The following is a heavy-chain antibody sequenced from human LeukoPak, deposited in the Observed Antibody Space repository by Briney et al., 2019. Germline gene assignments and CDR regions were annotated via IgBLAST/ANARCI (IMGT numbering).Heavy chain of an antibody. V-gene: IGHV4-59*01. CDR1: GGSISSYY. D-gene: IGHD3-3*01. CDR2: IYYSGST. J-gene: IGHJ4*02. CDR3: ARTVPSGYRMFDY. Sequence: SETLSLTCTVSGGSISSYYWNWIRHPPGKGLEWIGCIYYSGSTNYNPSLKSRVTISVDTSKNQFSLKLSSVTAADTAVYYCARTVPSGYRMFDYWGQGTLVTVSS.